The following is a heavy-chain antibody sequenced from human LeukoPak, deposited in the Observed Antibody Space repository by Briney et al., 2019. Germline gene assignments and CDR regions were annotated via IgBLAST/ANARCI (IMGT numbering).Heavy chain of an antibody. CDR1: GGSISSSSYY. Sequence: PSETLSLTCTVSGGSISSSSYYWGWIRQPPGKGLEWIGSIYHSGSSYYNPSLKSRVTISMDTSKNQFSLRLSSVTAADTAVYYCARAPSIAFRRAFAYWGQGTLVTVSS. CDR2: IYHSGSS. CDR3: ARAPSIAFRRAFAY. D-gene: IGHD6-6*01. V-gene: IGHV4-39*07. J-gene: IGHJ4*02.